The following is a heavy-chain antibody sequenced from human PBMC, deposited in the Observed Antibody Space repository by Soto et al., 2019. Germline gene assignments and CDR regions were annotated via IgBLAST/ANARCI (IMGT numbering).Heavy chain of an antibody. CDR2: IYYSGST. Sequence: PSETLSLTCPVSGGSISSSSYYWGWIRQPPGKGLEWIGSIYYSGSTYYNPSLKSRVTISVDTSKNQFSLKLSSVTAADTAVYYCASGGGDYYYYYYMDVWGKGTMVTVSS. J-gene: IGHJ6*03. CDR3: ASGGGDYYYYYYMDV. V-gene: IGHV4-39*01. D-gene: IGHD3-10*01. CDR1: GGSISSSSYY.